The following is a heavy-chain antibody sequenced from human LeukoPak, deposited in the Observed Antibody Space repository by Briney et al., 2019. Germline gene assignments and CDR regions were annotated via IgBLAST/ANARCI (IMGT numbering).Heavy chain of an antibody. J-gene: IGHJ3*02. Sequence: GGSLRLSCAASGFSFSSYGMSWVRQAPGKGLEWVSAISGSGGSTYYADSVKGRFTISRDNAKNSLSLQMNSLRAEDTAIYYCARDSYWLGGSIGAFDIWGQGTMVTVSS. CDR1: GFSFSSYG. V-gene: IGHV3-23*01. CDR3: ARDSYWLGGSIGAFDI. CDR2: ISGSGGST. D-gene: IGHD3-10*01.